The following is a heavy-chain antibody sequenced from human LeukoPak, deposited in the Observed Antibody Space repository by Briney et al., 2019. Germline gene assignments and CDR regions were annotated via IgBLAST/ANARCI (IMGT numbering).Heavy chain of an antibody. J-gene: IGHJ4*02. V-gene: IGHV3-23*01. Sequence: GGSLRLSCAASGFTFSSYTMTWVRPAPGKGLKWVSGISGSGDSTYYADSVKGRFTISRDNSKNTLHLQMNSLRAEDTAVYYCAKDQTPYYWGQGTLVTVSS. CDR1: GFTFSSYT. CDR3: AKDQTPYY. CDR2: ISGSGDST.